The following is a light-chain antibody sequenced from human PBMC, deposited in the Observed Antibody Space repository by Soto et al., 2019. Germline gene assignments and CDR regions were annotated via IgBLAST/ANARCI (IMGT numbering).Light chain of an antibody. J-gene: IGKJ4*01. CDR2: GAT. V-gene: IGKV1-5*03. Sequence: DIQMTQSPATLSASVGDRVTFTCRASQSVDRWLAWYQQKPGKAPKLLIYGATTLESGVPSRFSGSGSGSEFTLSISSLQPDDLASHYCQQYHTFSVFGGGTKVE. CDR1: QSVDRW. CDR3: QQYHTFSV.